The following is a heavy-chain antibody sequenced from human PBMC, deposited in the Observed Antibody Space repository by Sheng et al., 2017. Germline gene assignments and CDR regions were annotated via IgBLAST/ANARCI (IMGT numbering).Heavy chain of an antibody. D-gene: IGHD3-3*01. CDR1: GFTFSEYW. V-gene: IGHV3-7*01. Sequence: EVQLVESGGGLVQPGGSLRLSCAASGFTFSEYWMSWVRQAPGKGPEWVANIKEDGSEKFYVDSVKGRFTISRDNAKNSLFLQMNSLRAEDTAVYYCAREVFGVVIVSYYFEYWGQGSLVTVSS. CDR3: AREVFGVVIVSYYFEY. J-gene: IGHJ4*02. CDR2: IKEDGSEK.